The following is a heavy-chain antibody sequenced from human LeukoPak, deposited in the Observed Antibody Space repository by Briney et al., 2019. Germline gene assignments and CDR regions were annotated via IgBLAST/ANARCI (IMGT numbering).Heavy chain of an antibody. V-gene: IGHV3-23*01. Sequence: GGTLRLSCAASGFTFSNYGMSWVRQAPGKGLEWVSSISGSGDRTYYADSVKGRFTISRDNSKNTLYLQMNSLRAEDTAVYYCAKDRGIISDYWGQGTLVTVSS. J-gene: IGHJ4*02. CDR1: GFTFSNYG. CDR3: AKDRGIISDY. D-gene: IGHD3-10*01. CDR2: ISGSGDRT.